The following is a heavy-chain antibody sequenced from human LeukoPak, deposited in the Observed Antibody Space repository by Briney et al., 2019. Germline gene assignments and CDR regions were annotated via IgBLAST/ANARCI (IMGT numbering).Heavy chain of an antibody. CDR2: ISYDGSNK. CDR1: GFTFSSYA. Sequence: GGSLRLSCAASGFTFSSYAMHWVRQAPGEGLEWVAVISYDGSNKYYADSVKGRFTISRDNSKNTLYLQMNSLRAEDTAVYYCARAPYGDYAWSPHPFDYWGQGTLVTVSS. J-gene: IGHJ4*02. D-gene: IGHD4-17*01. CDR3: ARAPYGDYAWSPHPFDY. V-gene: IGHV3-30-3*01.